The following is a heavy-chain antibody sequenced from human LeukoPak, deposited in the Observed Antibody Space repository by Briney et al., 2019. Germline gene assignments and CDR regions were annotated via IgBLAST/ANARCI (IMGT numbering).Heavy chain of an antibody. CDR3: ARDPAGGTYDL. V-gene: IGHV3-48*01. J-gene: IGHJ3*01. CDR2: ISSRGTTK. Sequence: PGGSLRLSCEVSGFTFSSSRMNWVRQAPGKGLEWVSYISSRGTTKHYADSVKGRFTISRDNAKNALYLQMNSLRVEDTAVYYCARDPAGGTYDLWGQGTMVTVSS. CDR1: GFTFSSSR.